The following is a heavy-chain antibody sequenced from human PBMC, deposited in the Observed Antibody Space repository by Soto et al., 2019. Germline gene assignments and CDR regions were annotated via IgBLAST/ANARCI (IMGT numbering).Heavy chain of an antibody. CDR3: AKDQTVLMVYAIGTGFDY. V-gene: IGHV3-23*01. CDR2: ISGSGGST. CDR1: GFTFSSYA. J-gene: IGHJ4*02. D-gene: IGHD2-8*01. Sequence: GGSLRLSCAASGFTFSSYAMSWVRQAPGKGLEWVSAISGSGGSTYYADSVKGRFTISRDNSKNTLYLQMNSLRAEDTAVYYCAKDQTVLMVYAIGTGFDYWGQGTLVTVSS.